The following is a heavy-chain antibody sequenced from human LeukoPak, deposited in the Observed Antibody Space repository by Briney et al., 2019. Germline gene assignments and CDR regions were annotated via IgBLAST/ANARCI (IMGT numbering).Heavy chain of an antibody. CDR3: AKNGDRGAFCSGGTCYPYYYYYMDV. CDR2: VSSTGGTT. V-gene: IGHV3-23*01. CDR1: GFTFSTYG. Sequence: GGTLRPSCAASGFTFSTYGMSWVRQAPGKGLEWVSAVSSTGGTTYYADSVKGRFTISRDNSKNTLFLQMNSLRAEDTAVYYCAKNGDRGAFCSGGTCYPYYYYYMDVWGKGTTVIISS. J-gene: IGHJ6*03. D-gene: IGHD2-15*01.